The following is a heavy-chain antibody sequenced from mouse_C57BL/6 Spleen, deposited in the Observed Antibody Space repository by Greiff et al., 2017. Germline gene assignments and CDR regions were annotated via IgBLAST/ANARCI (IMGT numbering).Heavy chain of an antibody. CDR1: GYSFTDYN. V-gene: IGHV1-39*01. CDR3: ARSYYDYDDGAWFAD. J-gene: IGHJ3*01. D-gene: IGHD2-4*01. CDR2: INPNYGTT. Sequence: EVQLQESGPELVKPGASVKISCTASGYSFTDYNMNWVKQSNGKSLEWIGVINPNYGTTSYNQKFKGKATLTVDQSSSTSYMQLNSLTSEDATVYYCARSYYDYDDGAWFADWGQGTLVTVAA.